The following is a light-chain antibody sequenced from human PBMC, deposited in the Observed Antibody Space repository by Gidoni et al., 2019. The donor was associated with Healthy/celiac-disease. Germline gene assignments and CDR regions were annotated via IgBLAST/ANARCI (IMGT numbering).Light chain of an antibody. J-gene: IGKJ1*01. CDR2: LGY. Sequence: DIVMTQSPLSLTVTPGEPASISCRSSQILLHSNGYNYLYWYLQKPGQSPQLLNYLGYNRDSGFPDRFSGSGSGTDFTLKISRLEAEDVGVYYCMQALQTPPTFGQGTKVEIK. CDR3: MQALQTPPT. V-gene: IGKV2-28*01. CDR1: QILLHSNGYNY.